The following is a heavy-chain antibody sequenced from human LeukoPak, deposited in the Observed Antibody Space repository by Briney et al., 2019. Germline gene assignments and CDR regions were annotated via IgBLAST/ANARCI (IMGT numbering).Heavy chain of an antibody. D-gene: IGHD6-13*01. CDR2: ISSSSSSN. Sequence: GGSLRITCAASGFNFNDYYMSWIRQAPGKGLEWLSYISSSSSSNYHADSVKGRFSISRDNAKNLLFLQMNSLRAEDTAVYYCARATGGVYHAFDIWGQGTMVTVSS. V-gene: IGHV3-11*04. CDR3: ARATGGVYHAFDI. J-gene: IGHJ3*02. CDR1: GFNFNDYY.